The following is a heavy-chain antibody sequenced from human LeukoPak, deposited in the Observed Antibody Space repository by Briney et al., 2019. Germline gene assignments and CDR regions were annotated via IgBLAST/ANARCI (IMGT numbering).Heavy chain of an antibody. CDR3: GATIVRRGPFDS. Sequence: PSETLSLTCTVSGGSISSYCWNWIRQPPGKGLEWIGYIYYSGSTNYNPSLKSRVTISVDTSKNQFSLKLSSVTAADAAVYYCGATIVRRGPFDSWGQGTLVTVSS. CDR1: GGSISSYC. CDR2: IYYSGST. J-gene: IGHJ4*02. D-gene: IGHD5-12*01. V-gene: IGHV4-59*08.